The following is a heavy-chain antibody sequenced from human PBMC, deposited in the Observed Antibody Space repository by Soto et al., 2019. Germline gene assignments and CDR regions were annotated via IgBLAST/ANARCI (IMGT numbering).Heavy chain of an antibody. D-gene: IGHD3-22*01. V-gene: IGHV3-23*01. CDR2: ISGSGGST. J-gene: IGHJ4*02. CDR3: AKDLGRDNYYDSSGYHNY. Sequence: GGSLRLSCAASGFTFSSYAMSWVRQAPGKGLEWVSAISGSGGSTYYADSVKGRFTISRDNSKNTLYLQMNSLRAEDTAVYYCAKDLGRDNYYDSSGYHNYWGQGTLVTVSS. CDR1: GFTFSSYA.